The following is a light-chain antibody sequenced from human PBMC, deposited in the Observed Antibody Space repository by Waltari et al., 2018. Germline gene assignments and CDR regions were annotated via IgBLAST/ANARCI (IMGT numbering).Light chain of an antibody. Sequence: DFVMTQSPDSLAVSLGERATINCQSSQSVLFDSNNKNYLAWYQQKPGPPPKALIYWASTRESGVPDRFSGSGSGTEFTLTISSLQAEDVAIYYCQQYYNLPLTFGGGTKVEIK. V-gene: IGKV4-1*01. J-gene: IGKJ4*01. CDR2: WAS. CDR1: QSVLFDSNNKNY. CDR3: QQYYNLPLT.